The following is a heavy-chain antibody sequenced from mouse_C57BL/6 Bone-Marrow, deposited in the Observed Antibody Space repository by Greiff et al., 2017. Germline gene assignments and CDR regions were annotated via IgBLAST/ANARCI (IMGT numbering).Heavy chain of an antibody. V-gene: IGHV1-64*01. D-gene: IGHD2-1*01. CDR1: GYTFTSYW. CDR2: IHPSSGST. J-gene: IGHJ2*01. CDR3: ARCYGNPYFDY. Sequence: QVQLQQPGAELVKPGASVKLSCKASGYTFTSYWMHWVKQRPGQGLEWIGMIHPSSGSTYYNEKFKSKATLTGDKSSSTAYMQLSSLTSEDSAVYYRARCYGNPYFDYWGQGTTLTVSS.